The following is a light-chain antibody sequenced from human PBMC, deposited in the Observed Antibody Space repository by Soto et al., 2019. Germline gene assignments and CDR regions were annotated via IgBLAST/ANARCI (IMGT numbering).Light chain of an antibody. Sequence: EIVMTQSPATLSVSPGERATLSCRASQSVSSNLAWYQQKPGQAPRILIYGASTRATGIPARFSGSGSGTEFTLTISSLLSEDFAVYYCQQYNNWPPWTFGQGTTVEIK. CDR1: QSVSSN. J-gene: IGKJ1*01. V-gene: IGKV3-15*01. CDR3: QQYNNWPPWT. CDR2: GAS.